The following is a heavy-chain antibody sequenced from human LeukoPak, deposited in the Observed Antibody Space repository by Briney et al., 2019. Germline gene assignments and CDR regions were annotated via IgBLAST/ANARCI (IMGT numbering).Heavy chain of an antibody. Sequence: GGSLRLSCAASGFAFSSDAMSWVRQAPGKGLEWVSAISGSGGSTYYTDSVKGRFTISRDNSKNTLYLQMNSLRAEDTAVYYCAKVDFYDTSGYYGPTFLDYWGQGTLVTVSS. V-gene: IGHV3-23*01. CDR2: ISGSGGST. CDR1: GFAFSSDA. J-gene: IGHJ4*02. CDR3: AKVDFYDTSGYYGPTFLDY. D-gene: IGHD3-22*01.